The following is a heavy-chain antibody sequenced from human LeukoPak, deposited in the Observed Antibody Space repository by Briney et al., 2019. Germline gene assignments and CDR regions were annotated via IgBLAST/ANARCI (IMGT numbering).Heavy chain of an antibody. V-gene: IGHV5-51*01. CDR1: GYDFANSW. CDR2: NYPRDSDT. J-gene: IGHJ4*02. CDR3: ARGERAMATRKAGFDY. Sequence: GESLKISCTASGYDFANSWIGWVRQMPGKGLEWMCINYPRDSDTIYSPSFQGQVTISAGKSIRTAYLQWSSLPASATAMYYCARGERAMATRKAGFDYWGQGTQVTVSS. D-gene: IGHD5-24*01.